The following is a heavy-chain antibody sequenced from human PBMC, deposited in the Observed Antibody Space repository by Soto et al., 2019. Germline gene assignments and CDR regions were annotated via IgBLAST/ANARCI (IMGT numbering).Heavy chain of an antibody. Sequence: SETLSLTCTVSGGSISSGGYYWSWIRQHPGKGLEWIGYIYYSGSTYYNPSLKSRVTISVDTSKNQFSLKLSSVTAADTAVYYCARSEGELSTISYFDYWGQGTLVTVSS. J-gene: IGHJ4*02. CDR2: IYYSGST. D-gene: IGHD3-10*01. V-gene: IGHV4-31*03. CDR3: ARSEGELSTISYFDY. CDR1: GGSISSGGYY.